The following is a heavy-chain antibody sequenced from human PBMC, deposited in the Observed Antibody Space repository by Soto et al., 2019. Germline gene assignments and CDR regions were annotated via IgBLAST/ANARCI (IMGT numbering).Heavy chain of an antibody. D-gene: IGHD2-15*01. J-gene: IGHJ4*02. CDR3: TFYNCSGGSCYWVGSFDY. Sequence: GGSLRLSCAASGFTFSSYGMHWVRQAPGKGLEWVAVISYDGSNKYYADSVKGRFTISRDNSKNTLYLQMNSLRAEDTAVYYCTFYNCSGGSCYWVGSFDYWGQGTLVTVSS. CDR1: GFTFSSYG. V-gene: IGHV3-30*03. CDR2: ISYDGSNK.